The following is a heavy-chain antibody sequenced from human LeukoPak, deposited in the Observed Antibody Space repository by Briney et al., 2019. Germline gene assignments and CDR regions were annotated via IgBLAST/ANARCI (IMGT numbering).Heavy chain of an antibody. Sequence: PGGSLRLSCAAPGFTFSSYSMNWVRQAPGKGLEWVSSISSSSSYIYYADSVKGRFTISRDNAKNSLYLQMNSLRAEDTAVYYCARASAAGTNFDYWGQGTLVTVSS. J-gene: IGHJ4*02. CDR1: GFTFSSYS. CDR3: ARASAAGTNFDY. V-gene: IGHV3-21*01. CDR2: ISSSSSYI. D-gene: IGHD6-13*01.